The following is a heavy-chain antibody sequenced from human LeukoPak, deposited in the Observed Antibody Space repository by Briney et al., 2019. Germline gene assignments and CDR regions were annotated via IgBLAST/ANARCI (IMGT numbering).Heavy chain of an antibody. V-gene: IGHV3-21*01. CDR3: ARGGPFYGDYSPIPQGHDY. CDR1: GFTFSSYS. D-gene: IGHD4-17*01. CDR2: ISSSSSYI. J-gene: IGHJ4*02. Sequence: GGSLRLSCAASGFTFSSYSMNWVRQAPGKGLEWVSSISSSSSYIYYADSVKGRFTISRDNAKNSLYLQMNSLRAEDTAVYYCARGGPFYGDYSPIPQGHDYWGQGTLVTVSS.